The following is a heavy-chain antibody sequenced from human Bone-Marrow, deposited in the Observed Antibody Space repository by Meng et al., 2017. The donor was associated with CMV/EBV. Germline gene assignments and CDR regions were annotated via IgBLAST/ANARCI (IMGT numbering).Heavy chain of an antibody. CDR1: GGSISSSSYY. CDR3: ARGPEGSSSSFGMDV. CDR2: IYYSGST. J-gene: IGHJ6*02. Sequence: SETLSLTCTVSGGSISSSSYYWGWIRQPPGKGLEWIGSIYYSGSTYYNPSLKSRVTISVDTSKNQFSLKLSSVTAADTAVYYCARGPEGSSSSFGMDVWGQGTTVTVSS. D-gene: IGHD6-13*01. V-gene: IGHV4-39*07.